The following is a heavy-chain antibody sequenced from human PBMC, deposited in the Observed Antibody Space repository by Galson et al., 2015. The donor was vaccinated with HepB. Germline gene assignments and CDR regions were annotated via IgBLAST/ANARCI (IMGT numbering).Heavy chain of an antibody. V-gene: IGHV2-70*01. J-gene: IGHJ4*02. D-gene: IGHD1-1*01. CDR2: IDWDDDK. CDR1: GFSLSTSGMC. Sequence: PALVKPTQTLTLTCTFSGFSLSTSGMCVSWIRQPPGKALEWLALIDWDDDKYYSTSLKTRLTISKDTSKNQVVLTMTNMDPVDTATYYCARSTYRGLGLDFDYWGQGTLVTVSS. CDR3: ARSTYRGLGLDFDY.